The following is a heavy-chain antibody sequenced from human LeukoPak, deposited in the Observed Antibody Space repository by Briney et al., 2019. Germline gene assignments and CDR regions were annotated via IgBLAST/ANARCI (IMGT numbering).Heavy chain of an antibody. J-gene: IGHJ4*02. CDR3: ARGDSGNFDY. CDR1: GFTFDDYG. D-gene: IGHD6-19*01. Sequence: PGGSLRLSCAASGFTFDDYGMSWARQAPGKGLEWVSGINWNGGSTGYADSVKGRFTISRDNAKNSLYLQMNSLRAEDTALYHCARGDSGNFDYWGQGTLVTVSS. CDR2: INWNGGST. V-gene: IGHV3-20*01.